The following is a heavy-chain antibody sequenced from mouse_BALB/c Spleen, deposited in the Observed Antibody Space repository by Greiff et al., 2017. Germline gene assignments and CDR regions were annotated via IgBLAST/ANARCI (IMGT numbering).Heavy chain of an antibody. Sequence: EVKLVESGGGLVQPGGSLKLSCAASGFTFSSYGMSWVRQTPDKRLELVATINSNGGSTYYPDSVKGRFTISRDNAKNTLYLQMSSLKSEDTAMYYCAREGYGNLAYWGQGTLVTVSA. CDR3: AREGYGNLAY. V-gene: IGHV5-6-3*01. CDR1: GFTFSSYG. D-gene: IGHD2-10*02. J-gene: IGHJ3*01. CDR2: INSNGGST.